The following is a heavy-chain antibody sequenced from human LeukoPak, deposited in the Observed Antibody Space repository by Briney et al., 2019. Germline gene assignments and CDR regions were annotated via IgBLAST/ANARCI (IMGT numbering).Heavy chain of an antibody. Sequence: SETLSLTCTVSGGSISSYYWSWIRQPPGKGLEWIGYIYYSGGTNYNPSLKSRVTISVDTSKNQFSLKLSSVTAADTAVYYCARGNDRDYDFWSGYYTGLTNWFDPWGQGTLVTVSS. V-gene: IGHV4-59*01. CDR2: IYYSGGT. J-gene: IGHJ5*02. CDR3: ARGNDRDYDFWSGYYTGLTNWFDP. D-gene: IGHD3-3*01. CDR1: GGSISSYY.